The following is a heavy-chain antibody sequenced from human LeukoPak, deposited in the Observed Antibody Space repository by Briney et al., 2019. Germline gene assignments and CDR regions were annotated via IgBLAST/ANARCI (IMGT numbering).Heavy chain of an antibody. CDR1: GGSISSYY. J-gene: IGHJ3*02. CDR2: IYYSGST. V-gene: IGHV4-59*12. Sequence: SETLSLTCTVSGGSISSYYWSWIRQPPGKGLEWIGYIYYSGSTNYNPSLKSRVTISVDTSKNQFSLKLSSVTAADTAVYYCAGNRVPNAFDIWGQGTMVTVSS. D-gene: IGHD1-1*01. CDR3: AGNRVPNAFDI.